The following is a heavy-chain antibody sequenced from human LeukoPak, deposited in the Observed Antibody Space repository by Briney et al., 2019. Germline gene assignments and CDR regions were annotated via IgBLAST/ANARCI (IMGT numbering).Heavy chain of an antibody. CDR3: TRGGYSFDY. V-gene: IGHV3-7*01. D-gene: IGHD5-12*01. CDR2: LHADGNEK. CDR1: GFSLSGYW. J-gene: IGHJ4*02. Sequence: GGSLRLSCAAYGFSLSGYWMSWVRQAPGKGLEWVARLHADGNEKYFVHSVKGRFTVSRDNARNSLYLQMNSLRVEDTAVYYCTRGGYSFDYLGQGTLVTVSS.